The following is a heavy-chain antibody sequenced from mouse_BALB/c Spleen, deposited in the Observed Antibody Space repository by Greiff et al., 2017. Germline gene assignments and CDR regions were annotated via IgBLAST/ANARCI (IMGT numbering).Heavy chain of an antibody. D-gene: IGHD1-1*01. CDR3: ARDRVITTVGMDY. J-gene: IGHJ4*01. Sequence: QVQLKESGPGLVAPSQSLSITCTVSGFSLTSYGVHWVRQPPGKGLEWLGVIWAGGSTNYNSALMSRLSISKDNSKSQVFLKMNSLQTDDTAMYYCARDRVITTVGMDYWGQGTSVTVSS. CDR1: GFSLTSYG. V-gene: IGHV2-9*02. CDR2: IWAGGST.